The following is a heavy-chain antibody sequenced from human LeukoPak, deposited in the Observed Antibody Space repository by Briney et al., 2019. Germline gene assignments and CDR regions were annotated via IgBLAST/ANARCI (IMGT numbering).Heavy chain of an antibody. J-gene: IGHJ3*01. CDR1: GYTFTSYG. CDR3: ARLFIPYYYDSRRFAFEL. D-gene: IGHD3-22*01. Sequence: AASVKVSCKASGYTFTSYGISWVRQAPGHGLEWMGWISAYNGNTNYAQKLQGRVTMTTDTSTSTAYMELRSLRSDDTAVYYCARLFIPYYYDSRRFAFELWGQGTMVTVSS. CDR2: ISAYNGNT. V-gene: IGHV1-18*01.